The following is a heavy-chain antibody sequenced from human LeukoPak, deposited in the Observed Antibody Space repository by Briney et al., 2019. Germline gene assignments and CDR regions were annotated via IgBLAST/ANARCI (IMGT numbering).Heavy chain of an antibody. CDR1: GFTFSSYG. CDR2: ISYDGSNK. V-gene: IGHV3-30*18. CDR3: AKDSYSSGWDPAPDY. D-gene: IGHD6-19*01. J-gene: IGHJ4*02. Sequence: GRSLRLSCAASGFTFSSYGMPWVRQAPGKGLEWVAVISYDGSNKYYADSVKGRFTISRDNSKNTLYLQMNSLRAEDTAVYYCAKDSYSSGWDPAPDYWGQGTLVTVSS.